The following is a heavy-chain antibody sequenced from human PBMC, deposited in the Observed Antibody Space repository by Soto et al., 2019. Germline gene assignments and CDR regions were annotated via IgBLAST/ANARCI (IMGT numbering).Heavy chain of an antibody. Sequence: QVQLVESGGGVVQPGRSLRLSCAASGFTFSNYGMHWVRQAPGKGLEWVAFILYDGSDKYFADSVKGRFTISRDNSKNTLDLQMNSLRAEDTAVYYCAKDRIVMIRGVMNYYGMDVWGQGTTVTVSS. CDR2: ILYDGSDK. CDR1: GFTFSNYG. V-gene: IGHV3-30*18. D-gene: IGHD3-10*01. J-gene: IGHJ6*02. CDR3: AKDRIVMIRGVMNYYGMDV.